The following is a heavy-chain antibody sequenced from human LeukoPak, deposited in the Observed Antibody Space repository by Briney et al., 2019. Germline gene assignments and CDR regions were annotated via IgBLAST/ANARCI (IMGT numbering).Heavy chain of an antibody. V-gene: IGHV3-48*04. CDR1: GFTFSSYG. Sequence: PGRSLRLSCAASGFTFSSYGMHWVRQAPGKGLEWVSYISSSGSTIYYADSVKGRFTISRDNAKNSLYLQMNSLRAEDTAVYYCARKNYYDSSSIDYWGQGTLVTVSS. D-gene: IGHD3-22*01. J-gene: IGHJ4*02. CDR2: ISSSGSTI. CDR3: ARKNYYDSSSIDY.